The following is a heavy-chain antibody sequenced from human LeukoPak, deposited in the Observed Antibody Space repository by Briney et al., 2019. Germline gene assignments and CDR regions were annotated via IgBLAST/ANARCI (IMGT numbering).Heavy chain of an antibody. CDR2: ISYDGSDK. CDR1: GFTFSSYA. CDR3: ARLETTPYYFDY. D-gene: IGHD1-1*01. J-gene: IGHJ4*02. Sequence: GGSLRLSCAASGFTFSSYAMYWVRQAPGKGLEWVAVISYDGSDKFYADSVKGRFTISRDSSKNTLYLQMNSLRAEDTAVYYCARLETTPYYFDYWGQGTLVTVSS. V-gene: IGHV3-30*04.